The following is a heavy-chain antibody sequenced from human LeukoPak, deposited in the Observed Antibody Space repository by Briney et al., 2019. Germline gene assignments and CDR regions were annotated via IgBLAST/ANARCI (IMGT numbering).Heavy chain of an antibody. D-gene: IGHD6-19*01. Sequence: SETLSLTCAISGYSISSGYYRGWIRQPPGKGLEWIGSIYHSGTTYYNPSLKSRVTISVDTSKNQFSLKLSSVTAADTAVYYCARVGGWYSSGWYDYWGQGTLVTVSS. CDR3: ARVGGWYSSGWYDY. CDR2: IYHSGTT. CDR1: GYSISSGYY. J-gene: IGHJ4*02. V-gene: IGHV4-38-2*01.